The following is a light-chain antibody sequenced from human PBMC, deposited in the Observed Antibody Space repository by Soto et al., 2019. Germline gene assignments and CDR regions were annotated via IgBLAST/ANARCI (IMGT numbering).Light chain of an antibody. Sequence: QSALTQHASVSGSPGQSITISCTGTSSDVGGYNYVSWYQQHPGKAPKLMIFDVSNRPSGVSNRFSGSKSGNTASLTISGLQAEDEADYYCSSYTSSSTRVFGTGTKLTVL. V-gene: IGLV2-14*01. CDR2: DVS. J-gene: IGLJ1*01. CDR1: SSDVGGYNY. CDR3: SSYTSSSTRV.